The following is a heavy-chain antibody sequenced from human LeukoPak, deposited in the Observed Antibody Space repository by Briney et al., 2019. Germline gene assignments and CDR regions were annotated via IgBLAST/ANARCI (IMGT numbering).Heavy chain of an antibody. CDR3: ARDKSLQDV. V-gene: IGHV3-21*01. CDR2: ISSSSSYI. J-gene: IGHJ6*04. CDR1: GFTFSNAW. Sequence: GGSLRLSCAASGFTFSNAWMNWVRQAPGNGLEWVSSISSSSSYIYYADSVKGRFTISRDNAKNSLYLQMNSLRAEDTAVYYCARDKSLQDVWGKGTTVTVSS.